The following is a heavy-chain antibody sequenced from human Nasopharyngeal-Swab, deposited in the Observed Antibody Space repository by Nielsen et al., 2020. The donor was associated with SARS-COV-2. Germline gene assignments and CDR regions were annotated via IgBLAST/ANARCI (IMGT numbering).Heavy chain of an antibody. Sequence: ASVKVSCKASGYTFTSYYMHWVRQAPGQGLEWMGIINPSGGSTSYAQKFQGRVTMTRDTSTSTAYMELRSLRSDDTAVYYCATEFYGSGSYYSNWFDPWGQGTLVTVSS. V-gene: IGHV1-46*01. J-gene: IGHJ5*02. D-gene: IGHD3-10*01. CDR3: ATEFYGSGSYYSNWFDP. CDR1: GYTFTSYY. CDR2: INPSGGST.